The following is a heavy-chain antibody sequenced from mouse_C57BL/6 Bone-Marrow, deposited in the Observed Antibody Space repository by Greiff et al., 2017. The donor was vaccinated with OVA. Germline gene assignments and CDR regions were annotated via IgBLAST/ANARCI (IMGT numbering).Heavy chain of an antibody. CDR3: ARHGCYAMDY. V-gene: IGHV1-81*01. Sequence: VQRVESGAELARPGASVKLSCKASGYTFTSYGISWVKQRTGQGLEWIGEIYPRSGNTYYNEKFKGKATLTADKSSSTAYMELRSLTSEDSAVYFCARHGCYAMDYWGQGTSVTVSS. D-gene: IGHD2-2*01. CDR1: GYTFTSYG. CDR2: IYPRSGNT. J-gene: IGHJ4*01.